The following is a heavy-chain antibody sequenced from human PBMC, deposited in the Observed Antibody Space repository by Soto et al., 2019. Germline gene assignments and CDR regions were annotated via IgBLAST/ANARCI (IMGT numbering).Heavy chain of an antibody. CDR3: ARSFRSSSSWFDS. J-gene: IGHJ5*01. Sequence: PGESLKISCTGSGYRFTYYWIGWVRQMPGKGLEWMGIIYPDDSDTTYSPSFQGQVTFSVDKSISTAYLQWSSLKASDTAIYYCARSFRSSSSWFDSWGQGTLVTVS. D-gene: IGHD2-2*01. V-gene: IGHV5-51*01. CDR1: GYRFTYYW. CDR2: IYPDDSDT.